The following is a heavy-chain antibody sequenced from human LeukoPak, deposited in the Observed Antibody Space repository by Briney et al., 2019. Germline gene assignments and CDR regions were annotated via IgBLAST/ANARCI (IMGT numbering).Heavy chain of an antibody. J-gene: IGHJ3*02. Sequence: GGSLRLSCAAYGFTFDDYGMSWVRQAPGKGLEWVSGINWNGGSTGYADSVKGRFTISRDNAKNSLYLQMNSLRAEDTALYYCARTYSYGYAFDIWGQGTMVTVSS. V-gene: IGHV3-20*04. CDR2: INWNGGST. CDR3: ARTYSYGYAFDI. CDR1: GFTFDDYG. D-gene: IGHD5-18*01.